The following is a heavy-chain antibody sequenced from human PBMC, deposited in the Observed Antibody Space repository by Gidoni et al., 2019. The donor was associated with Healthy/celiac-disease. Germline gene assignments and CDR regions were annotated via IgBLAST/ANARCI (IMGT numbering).Heavy chain of an antibody. J-gene: IGHJ5*02. D-gene: IGHD4-17*01. V-gene: IGHV4-31*03. CDR3: ARDLEDDYGVLGWFDP. Sequence: QVQLQESRPGLVKPSQTLSLTCTVSVGSISSGGYYCSWIRQHPGKGLEWIGYTYYSGSTYYNPSLKSRVTISVDTSKNQFSLKLSSVTAADTAVYYCARDLEDDYGVLGWFDPWGQGTLVTVSS. CDR1: VGSISSGGYY. CDR2: TYYSGST.